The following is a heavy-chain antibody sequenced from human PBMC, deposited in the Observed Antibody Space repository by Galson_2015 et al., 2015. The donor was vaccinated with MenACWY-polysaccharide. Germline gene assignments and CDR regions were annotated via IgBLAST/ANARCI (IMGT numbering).Heavy chain of an antibody. CDR2: IGTGGDT. V-gene: IGHV3-13*01. D-gene: IGHD6-13*01. CDR3: AREFTGDGSSWYYWYFDL. CDR1: GSTFSSFD. J-gene: IGHJ2*01. Sequence: SLRLSCAASGSTFSSFDMHWVRHVIGKGLEWVAAIGTGGDTYYSGSVKGRFTISRENAKNSLYLQMSSLRAGDTAVYYCAREFTGDGSSWYYWYFDLWGRGTLVTVSS.